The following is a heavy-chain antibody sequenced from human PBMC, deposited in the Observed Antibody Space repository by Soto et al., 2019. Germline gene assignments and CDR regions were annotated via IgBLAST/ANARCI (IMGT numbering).Heavy chain of an antibody. CDR3: AWGRRGYSSGYPPFDY. CDR2: IYYSGNT. J-gene: IGHJ4*02. CDR1: GGSISSSGYY. D-gene: IGHD3-22*01. Sequence: QVQLQESGPGLVKPSQTLSLTCNVSGGSISSSGYYWNWIRQNPGKGLEWIGYIYYSGNTYYNPSIKSRVTISGDTSKNQFSLKLSSVTAADTAVYYCAWGRRGYSSGYPPFDYWGQGTLVTVSS. V-gene: IGHV4-31*03.